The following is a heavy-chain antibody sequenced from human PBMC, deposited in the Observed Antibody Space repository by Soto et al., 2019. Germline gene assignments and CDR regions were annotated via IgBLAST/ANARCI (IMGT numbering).Heavy chain of an antibody. J-gene: IGHJ6*02. V-gene: IGHV3-30-3*01. CDR3: ARDLAVAGKLGDYYYGMDV. CDR1: GFTFSSYA. Sequence: GGSLRLSCAASGFTFSSYAMHWVRQAPGKGLEWVAVISYDGSNKYYADSVKGRFTISRDNSKNTLYLQMNSLRAEDTAVYYCARDLAVAGKLGDYYYGMDVWGQGTTVTVSS. D-gene: IGHD6-19*01. CDR2: ISYDGSNK.